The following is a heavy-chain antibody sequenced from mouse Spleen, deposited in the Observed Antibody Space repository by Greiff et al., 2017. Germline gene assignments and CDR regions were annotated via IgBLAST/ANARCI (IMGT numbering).Heavy chain of an antibody. CDR2: IDPSDSYT. D-gene: IGHD1-1*01. Sequence: QVQLQQSGAELVRPGTSVKLSCKASGYTFTSYWMHWVKQRPGQGLEWIGVIDPSDSYTNYNQKFKGKATLTVDTSSSTAYMQLSSLTSEDSAVYYCARRGYYDGSYDYYAMDYWGQGTSVTVSS. CDR3: ARRGYYDGSYDYYAMDY. J-gene: IGHJ4*01. CDR1: GYTFTSYW. V-gene: IGHV1-59*01.